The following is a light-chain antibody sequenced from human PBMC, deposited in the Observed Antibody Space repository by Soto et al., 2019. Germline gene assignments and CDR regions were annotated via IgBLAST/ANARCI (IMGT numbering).Light chain of an antibody. Sequence: KVLTQSPATLSLSPGERATLSCRASQSVDSYLVWYQQKRGQAPRLLIYDASNRATGIPARLSGSGSGTDFTLTSSSLEHEVSADYYWQHSSHSITFGQGTRLEIK. CDR3: QHSSHSIT. J-gene: IGKJ5*01. CDR2: DAS. CDR1: QSVDSY. V-gene: IGKV3-11*01.